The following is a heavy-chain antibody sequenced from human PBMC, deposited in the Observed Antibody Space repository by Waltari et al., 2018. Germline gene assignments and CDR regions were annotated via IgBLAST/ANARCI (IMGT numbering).Heavy chain of an antibody. J-gene: IGHJ4*02. CDR2: FDPEDGET. V-gene: IGHV1-69-2*01. CDR3: ATDPWAK. CDR1: GYTFTDYY. Sequence: EVQLVQSGAEVKKPGATVKISCKASGYTFTDYYRPWVQQAPGKGLEWVGGFDPEDGETIYAEKFQGRVTITAYTSTDTAYMELGSLRSEDTAVYYCATDPWAKWGQGTLVTVSS. D-gene: IGHD7-27*01.